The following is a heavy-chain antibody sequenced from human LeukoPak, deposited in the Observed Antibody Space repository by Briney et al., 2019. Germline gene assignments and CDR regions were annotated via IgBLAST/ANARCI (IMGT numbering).Heavy chain of an antibody. CDR2: INHSGST. V-gene: IGHV4-34*01. CDR3: ARGPVVDAHYFDY. D-gene: IGHD3-22*01. Sequence: PSETLSLTCAVYGGSFSGYYWSWIRQPPGKGLEWIGEINHSGSTNYNPSLKSRVTISVDTSKNQFSLKLSSVTAADTAVYYCARGPVVDAHYFDYWGQGTLVTVSS. J-gene: IGHJ4*02. CDR1: GGSFSGYY.